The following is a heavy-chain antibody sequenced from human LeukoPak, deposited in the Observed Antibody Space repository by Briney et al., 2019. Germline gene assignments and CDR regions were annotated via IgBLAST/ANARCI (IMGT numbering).Heavy chain of an antibody. D-gene: IGHD2-15*01. J-gene: IGHJ6*02. CDR3: ARDLRVPRYCSGGSCYSGYYYYGMDV. CDR2: IYYSGST. Sequence: SETLSLTCTVSGGSISSSYYYWGWIRQPPGKGLEWIGSIYYSGSTYYNPSLKSRVTISVDTSKNQFSLKLSSVTAADTAVYYCARDLRVPRYCSGGSCYSGYYYYGMDVWGQGTTVTVSS. V-gene: IGHV4-39*07. CDR1: GGSISSSYYY.